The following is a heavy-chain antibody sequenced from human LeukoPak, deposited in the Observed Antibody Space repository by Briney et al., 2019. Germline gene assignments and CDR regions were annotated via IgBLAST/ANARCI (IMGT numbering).Heavy chain of an antibody. CDR3: ARVSLGQEQWVARAPNTFDI. Sequence: SETLSLTCTVSGGSIVKQYRSWIRQPSTTRPQSLGYLYSRGSTTYNPSLGSRVTISVDTSKNQFSLKLSSVTAADTAVYFCARVSLGQEQWVARAPNTFDIWGQGTMVAVSS. V-gene: IGHV4-59*11. J-gene: IGHJ3*02. D-gene: IGHD6-19*01. CDR2: LYSRGST. CDR1: GGSIVKQY.